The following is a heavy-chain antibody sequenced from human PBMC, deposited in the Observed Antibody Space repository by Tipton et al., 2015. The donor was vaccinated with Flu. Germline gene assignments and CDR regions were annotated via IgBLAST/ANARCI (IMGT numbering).Heavy chain of an antibody. V-gene: IGHV3-11*01. J-gene: IGHJ4*02. D-gene: IGHD6-6*01. CDR3: AKSIAPRPPKVFDY. CDR1: GFTFSDYY. CDR2: ISHSGSTL. Sequence: SLRLSCAASGFTFSDYYMSWVRQAPGKGLEWLSYISHSGSTLYYAASVKGRFTISRDNAQNSLYLQMNSLSAEDTAVYYCAKSIAPRPPKVFDYWGQGTLVTVSS.